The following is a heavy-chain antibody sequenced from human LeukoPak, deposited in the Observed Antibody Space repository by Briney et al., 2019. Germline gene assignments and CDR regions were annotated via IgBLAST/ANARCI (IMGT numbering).Heavy chain of an antibody. CDR2: IKQDGSEK. D-gene: IGHD5-18*01. CDR1: GFTFSNYW. Sequence: PGGSLRLSCAASGFTFSNYWMSWVRQAPGKGLEWVANIKQDGSEKYYVDSVKGRFTISRGNAKNSLFLQMSSLRAEDTAVYYCARGLGYSYGNGDYWGQGTLVTVSS. J-gene: IGHJ4*02. CDR3: ARGLGYSYGNGDY. V-gene: IGHV3-7*01.